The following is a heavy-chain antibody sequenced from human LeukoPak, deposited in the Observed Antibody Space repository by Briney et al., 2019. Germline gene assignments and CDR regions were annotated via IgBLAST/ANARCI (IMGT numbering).Heavy chain of an antibody. CDR1: GYTFTSYD. V-gene: IGHV1-8*01. CDR3: ARGGDGYNLDYYYYMDV. CDR2: MNPNSGDT. D-gene: IGHD5-24*01. Sequence: ASVKVSCKASGYTFTSYDINWVRQATGQGREWMGWMNPNSGDTGYAQKFQGRVTMTRNTSISTAYMELSSLRSEDTAVYYCARGGDGYNLDYYYYMDVWGKGTTVTVSS. J-gene: IGHJ6*03.